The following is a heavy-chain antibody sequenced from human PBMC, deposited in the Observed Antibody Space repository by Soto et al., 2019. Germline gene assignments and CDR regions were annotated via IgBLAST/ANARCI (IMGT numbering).Heavy chain of an antibody. J-gene: IGHJ4*02. CDR2: ISAYNGNR. V-gene: IGHV1-18*01. CDR3: ARDRSTGDY. CDR1: GYTFTNYD. Sequence: QIQLVQSGAEVKKPGASVKVSCKAFGYTFTNYDISWVRQAPGQGLEWMGWISAYNGNRTYAQNLQDRVTLTTDTSTSTAYMELTSLRSDDTAVYYCARDRSTGDYWGQGTLVTVSS.